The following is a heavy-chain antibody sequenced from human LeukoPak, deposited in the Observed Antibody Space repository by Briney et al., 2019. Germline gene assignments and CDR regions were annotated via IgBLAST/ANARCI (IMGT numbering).Heavy chain of an antibody. D-gene: IGHD3-3*01. CDR3: ARAQGTYYDFWSGYSTPRTTKFDP. V-gene: IGHV3-30*04. Sequence: GGSLRLSCAASGFTFSSYAMHWVRQAPGKGLEWVAVISYDGSNKYYADSVKGRFTISRDNSKNTLYLQMNSLRAEDTAVYYCARAQGTYYDFWSGYSTPRTTKFDPWGQGTLVTVSS. CDR2: ISYDGSNK. CDR1: GFTFSSYA. J-gene: IGHJ5*02.